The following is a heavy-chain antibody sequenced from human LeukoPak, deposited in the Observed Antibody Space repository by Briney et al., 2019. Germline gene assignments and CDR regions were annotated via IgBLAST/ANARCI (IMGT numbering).Heavy chain of an antibody. Sequence: ASVKVSCKASGGTFSSYAISWVRQAPGQGLEWMGRIIPILGIANYAQKFQGRVTITADKSTSTAYMELSSLRSEDTAVYYCARAGGPKYDFRRKTSKKFDYWGQGTLVTVSS. CDR2: IIPILGIA. J-gene: IGHJ4*02. V-gene: IGHV1-69*04. CDR3: ARAGGPKYDFRRKTSKKFDY. CDR1: GGTFSSYA. D-gene: IGHD3-3*01.